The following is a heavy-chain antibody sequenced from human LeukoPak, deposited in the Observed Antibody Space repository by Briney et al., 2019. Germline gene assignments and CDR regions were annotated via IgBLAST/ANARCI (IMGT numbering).Heavy chain of an antibody. CDR2: ISGSGAYT. CDR1: GFTFSSYA. V-gene: IGHV3-23*01. D-gene: IGHD6-6*01. J-gene: IGHJ2*01. CDR3: AKVLDSSRYWYFDL. Sequence: GGSLRLSCAASGFTFSSYAMTWVRQAPGKGLEWVSAISGSGAYTYHEDSVKGRFTISRDNSKNTLYLQMNSLRAEDTAVYYCAKVLDSSRYWYFDLWGRGTLVTVSS.